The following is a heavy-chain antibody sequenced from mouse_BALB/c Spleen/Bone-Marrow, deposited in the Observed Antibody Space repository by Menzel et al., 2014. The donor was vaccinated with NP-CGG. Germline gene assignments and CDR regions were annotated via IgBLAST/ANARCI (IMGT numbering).Heavy chain of an antibody. Sequence: VQRVESGAELVKPGASVKLSCKASGYTFTSYYMYWVKQRPGQGLEWIGEINPSNGGTNFNEKFKSKATLTVDKSSSTAYMRLSSLTFEDSAIYYCTRPYYGYVGYAYWGQGTQVTVSA. J-gene: IGHJ3*01. CDR2: INPSNGGT. D-gene: IGHD1-2*01. V-gene: IGHV1S81*02. CDR1: GYTFTSYY. CDR3: TRPYYGYVGYAY.